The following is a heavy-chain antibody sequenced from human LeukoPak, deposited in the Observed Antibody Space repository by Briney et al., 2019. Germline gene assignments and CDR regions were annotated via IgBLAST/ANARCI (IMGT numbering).Heavy chain of an antibody. V-gene: IGHV1-69*05. D-gene: IGHD1-26*01. CDR1: GGTFSSYA. CDR3: ARGPTTRHAN. CDR2: IIPIFGTA. Sequence: VASVKVSCKASGGTFSSYAISWVRQAPGQGLEWMGRIIPIFGTANHAQKFQGRVTITTDESTSTAYMELSSLRSEDTAVYYCARGPTTRHANWGQGTLVTVSS. J-gene: IGHJ4*02.